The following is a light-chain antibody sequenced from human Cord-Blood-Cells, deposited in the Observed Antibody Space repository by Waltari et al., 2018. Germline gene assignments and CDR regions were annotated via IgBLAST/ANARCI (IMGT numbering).Light chain of an antibody. CDR2: AAS. J-gene: IGKJ1*01. CDR3: QQSYSTPWT. CDR1: QSISSY. Sequence: DIQMTQSPSSLSESVGDRVTITCRASQSISSYLNWYHQKPGKAPNLLIYAASSLQSGVPSRFSGSGSGTDFTLTISSLQPEDFATYYCQQSYSTPWTFGQGTKVEIK. V-gene: IGKV1-39*01.